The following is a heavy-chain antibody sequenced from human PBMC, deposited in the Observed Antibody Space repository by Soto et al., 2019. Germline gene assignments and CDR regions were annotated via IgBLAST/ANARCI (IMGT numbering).Heavy chain of an antibody. J-gene: IGHJ4*02. CDR1: GGSISSSGSY. D-gene: IGHD2-2*01. V-gene: IGHV4-31*03. CDR3: ARAAANIDY. CDR2: ISYSGST. Sequence: QVQLQESGPGLVKPSQTLSLTCTVSGGSISSSGSYWTWIRQHPGKGLEWSGYISYSGSTVYNPSLERRDNISVDTSKNQFSLNLSSVNAADTAVYYCARAAANIDYWGQGTLVTVSS.